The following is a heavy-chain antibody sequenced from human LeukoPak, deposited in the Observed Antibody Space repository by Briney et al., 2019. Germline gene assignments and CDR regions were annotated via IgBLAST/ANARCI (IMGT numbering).Heavy chain of an antibody. CDR3: ARRRTRYDCFDP. Sequence: SQTLSLTCAISGDSVSSNSVTWNWIRQSPSRGLEWLGRTYYRSTWYNDYAVSVRGRITVNPDTSKNQFSLHLNSVTPEDTAVYYCARRRTRYDCFDPWGQGILVTVSS. J-gene: IGHJ5*02. D-gene: IGHD1-1*01. V-gene: IGHV6-1*01. CDR1: GDSVSSNSVT. CDR2: TYYRSTWYN.